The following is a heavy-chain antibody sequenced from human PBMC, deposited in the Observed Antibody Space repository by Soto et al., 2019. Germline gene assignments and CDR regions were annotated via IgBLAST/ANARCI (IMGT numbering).Heavy chain of an antibody. V-gene: IGHV1-2*02. CDR3: ARGTLRRDGYNPY. CDR2: INPNSGGT. Sequence: ASVKVSCKASGYTFTGYYMHWVRQAPGQGLEWMGWINPNSGGTNYAQKFQGRVTMTRDTSISTAYMELSRLRSDDTAVYYCARGTLRRDGYNPYWGQGTLVTVS. CDR1: GYTFTGYY. D-gene: IGHD5-12*01. J-gene: IGHJ4*02.